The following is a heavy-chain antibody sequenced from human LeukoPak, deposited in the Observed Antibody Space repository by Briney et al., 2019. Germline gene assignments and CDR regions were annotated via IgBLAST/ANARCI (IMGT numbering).Heavy chain of an antibody. CDR3: ARGPYSSSWYDYYGMDV. V-gene: IGHV5-51*01. J-gene: IGHJ6*02. Sequence: GESLKISCKGSGYSFTGYWIGWVRQMPGKGLEWMGIIYPGDSDTRYSPSFQGQVTISADKSISTAYLQWSSLKASDTAMYYCARGPYSSSWYDYYGMDVWGQGTTVTVSS. CDR1: GYSFTGYW. CDR2: IYPGDSDT. D-gene: IGHD6-13*01.